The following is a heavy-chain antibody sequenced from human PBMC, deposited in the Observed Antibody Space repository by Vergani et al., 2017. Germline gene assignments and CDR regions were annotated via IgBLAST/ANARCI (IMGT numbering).Heavy chain of an antibody. CDR2: IYPGDSDT. CDR3: ARHRLGGPYGMDV. D-gene: IGHD3-16*01. Sequence: EVPLVQSGAEVKKPGESLKLSCKGSGYRFTSYWLGWVRQLPGKGLAGMGIIYPGDSDTRYSPSFQGQVTISADKSISTAYLQWSSLKASDTAMYYCARHRLGGPYGMDVWGQGTTVTVSS. CDR1: GYRFTSYW. J-gene: IGHJ6*02. V-gene: IGHV5-51*01.